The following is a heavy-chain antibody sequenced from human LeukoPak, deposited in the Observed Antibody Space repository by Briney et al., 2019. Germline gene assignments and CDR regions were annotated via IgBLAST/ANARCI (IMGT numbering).Heavy chain of an antibody. CDR2: ITGSGAST. Sequence: GGSLRLSCAASGFTFASYAMSWVRQAPGKGQEWVSTITGSGASTYYADSVKGRFTISRDNSKNTLYLQMNSLRAEDTAVYYCARDPGYSGSYYWYFDLWGRGTLVTVSS. J-gene: IGHJ2*01. CDR1: GFTFASYA. D-gene: IGHD1-26*01. V-gene: IGHV3-23*01. CDR3: ARDPGYSGSYYWYFDL.